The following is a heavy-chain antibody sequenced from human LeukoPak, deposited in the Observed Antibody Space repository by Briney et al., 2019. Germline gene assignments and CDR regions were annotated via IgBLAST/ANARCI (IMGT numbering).Heavy chain of an antibody. D-gene: IGHD3-10*01. V-gene: IGHV3-15*01. CDR1: GFTFSNAW. CDR2: IKSKTDGGTT. Sequence: GGSLRLSCAASGFTFSNAWMSWVRQAPGKGLEWVGRIKSKTDGGTTDYAAPVKGRFTISRDDSKNTLYLQMNSLKTEGTAVYYCTTENMVRESFDYWGQGTLVTVSS. J-gene: IGHJ4*02. CDR3: TTENMVRESFDY.